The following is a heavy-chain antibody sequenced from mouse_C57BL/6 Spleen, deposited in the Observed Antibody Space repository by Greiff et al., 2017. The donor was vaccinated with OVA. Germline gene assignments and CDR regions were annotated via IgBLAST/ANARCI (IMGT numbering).Heavy chain of an antibody. CDR2: ISDGGSYT. CDR1: GFTFSSYA. V-gene: IGHV5-4*01. CDR3: ARASTMVKGAMDY. Sequence: EVQLVESGGGLVKPGGSLKLSCAASGFTFSSYAMSWVRQTPEKRLEWVATISDGGSYTYYPDNVKGRFTISRDNAKNNLYLQMSHLKSEDTAMYYCARASTMVKGAMDYWGQGTSVTASS. J-gene: IGHJ4*01. D-gene: IGHD2-2*01.